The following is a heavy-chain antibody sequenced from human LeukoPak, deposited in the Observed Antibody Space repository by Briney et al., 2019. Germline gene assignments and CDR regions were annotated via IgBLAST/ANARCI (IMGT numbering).Heavy chain of an antibody. V-gene: IGHV3-23*01. CDR1: GFTFSSYA. CDR2: ISSTGGNT. D-gene: IGHD3-16*02. CDR3: ANYRDYYYYYGMDV. J-gene: IGHJ6*02. Sequence: GGSLRLSCTVSGFTFSSYAMSWVRQAPGKGLEWVSAISSTGGNTYHADSVKGRFTISRDNSKHTLYLQMNSLRVEDTAVYYCANYRDYYYYYGMDVWGQGTTVTVSS.